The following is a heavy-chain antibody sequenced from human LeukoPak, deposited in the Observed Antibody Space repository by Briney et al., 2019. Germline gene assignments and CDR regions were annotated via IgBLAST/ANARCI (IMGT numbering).Heavy chain of an antibody. CDR2: INPNSGGT. CDR3: ARGERQQLVSGYYNYYGMDV. Sequence: EASVKVSCKASGYTFTGYYMHWVRQAPGQGLEWMGWINPNSGGTNYAQKFQGWVTMTRDTSISTAYMELSRLRSDDTAVYYCARGERQQLVSGYYNYYGMDVWGQGTTVTVSS. D-gene: IGHD6-13*01. J-gene: IGHJ6*02. V-gene: IGHV1-2*04. CDR1: GYTFTGYY.